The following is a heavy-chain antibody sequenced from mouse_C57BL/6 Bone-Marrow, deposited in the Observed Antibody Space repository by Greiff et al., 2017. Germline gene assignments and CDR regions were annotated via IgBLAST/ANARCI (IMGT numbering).Heavy chain of an antibody. J-gene: IGHJ2*01. CDR3: TDSYYYGSADY. V-gene: IGHV14-4*01. CDR1: GFNIKDDY. Sequence: EVQVVESGAELVRPGASVKLSCTASGFNIKDDYMHWVKQRPEQGLEWIGWIDPENGDTEYASKFQGKATITADTSSNTAYLQLSSLTSEDTAVYYCTDSYYYGSADYWGQGTTLTVSS. CDR2: IDPENGDT. D-gene: IGHD1-1*01.